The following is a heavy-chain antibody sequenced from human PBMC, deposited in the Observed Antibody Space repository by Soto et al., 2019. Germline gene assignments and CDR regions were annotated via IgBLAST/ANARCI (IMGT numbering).Heavy chain of an antibody. V-gene: IGHV1-18*01. Sequence: QVQLVQSGAEVKKPGASVKVSCEASGYTFTNYGVSWVRQAPGQGLEWMGWISPYNGNTYYTQKFXXRXIXXTDTSRSTAYMELRSLRSDDTALYYCERDLSGNGYLGQGTLVTVSS. J-gene: IGHJ4*02. CDR1: GYTFTNYG. CDR3: ERDLSGNGY. D-gene: IGHD2-8*01. CDR2: ISPYNGNT.